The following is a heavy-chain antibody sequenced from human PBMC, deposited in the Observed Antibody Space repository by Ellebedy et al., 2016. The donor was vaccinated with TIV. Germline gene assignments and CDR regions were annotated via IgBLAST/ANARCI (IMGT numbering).Heavy chain of an antibody. Sequence: PGGSLRLSCAGSGFTFSNYAMSRVRQAPGKGLEWVSSISGSVSKTYYADFVNGRFTISRDNSKNTLYLQMNSLRAEDTAVYYCAKRLVLDSWGQGTLVTVSS. CDR2: ISGSVSKT. D-gene: IGHD6-19*01. CDR1: GFTFSNYA. V-gene: IGHV3-23*01. J-gene: IGHJ4*02. CDR3: AKRLVLDS.